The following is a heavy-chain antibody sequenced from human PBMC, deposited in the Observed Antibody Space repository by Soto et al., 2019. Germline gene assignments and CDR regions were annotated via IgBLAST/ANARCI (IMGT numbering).Heavy chain of an antibody. Sequence: GASVKVSCKASGFTFTSSAVQWVRQARGQRLEWIGWIVVGSGNTNYAQKFQERVTITRDMSTSTAYMELSSLRSEDTAVYYCAATDPTPYSGSPGYYYYYGMDVWGQGTTVTVSS. CDR1: GFTFTSSA. V-gene: IGHV1-58*01. J-gene: IGHJ6*02. CDR2: IVVGSGNT. D-gene: IGHD3-10*01. CDR3: AATDPTPYSGSPGYYYYYGMDV.